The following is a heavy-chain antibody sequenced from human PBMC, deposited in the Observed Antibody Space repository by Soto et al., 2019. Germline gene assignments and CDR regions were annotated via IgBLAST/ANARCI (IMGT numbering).Heavy chain of an antibody. CDR3: ARGSIVVVPAASFYYYYGMDV. J-gene: IGHJ6*02. CDR2: IIPIFGTA. V-gene: IGHV1-69*13. Sequence: ASVKVSCKASGGTFSSYAISWVRQAPGQGLEWMGGIIPIFGTANYAQKFQGRVTITADESTSTAYMELSSLRSEDTAVYYCARGSIVVVPAASFYYYYGMDVWGQGTTVTVSS. CDR1: GGTFSSYA. D-gene: IGHD2-2*01.